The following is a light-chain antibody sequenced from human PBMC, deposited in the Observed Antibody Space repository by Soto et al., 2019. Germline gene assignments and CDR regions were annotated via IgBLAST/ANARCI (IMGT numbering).Light chain of an antibody. Sequence: EIMLSLSPGTLSLYPGERVTLSCRASHSVPTNYLAWYQQKPGQSPRLLIYGAFTRATGIPARFSGSGSGTEFTLTISSLQSEDFAVYYCQQFNNRPPTFGQGSKVDI. CDR1: HSVPTNY. CDR2: GAF. CDR3: QQFNNRPPT. V-gene: IGKV3-15*01. J-gene: IGKJ1*01.